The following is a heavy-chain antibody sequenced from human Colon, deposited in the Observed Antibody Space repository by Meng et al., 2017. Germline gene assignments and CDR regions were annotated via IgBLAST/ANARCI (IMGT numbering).Heavy chain of an antibody. Sequence: GESLKISCQGSEYSFTSYFIAWVRQMPGKGLEWMGSSDPGDSDTRYSPSFQGQVTISVDKSISTAYLQWGSLKASDSGMYFCARVGTTYSSAFPHWGQGTLVTVSS. J-gene: IGHJ1*01. D-gene: IGHD6-19*01. V-gene: IGHV5-51*01. CDR3: ARVGTTYSSAFPH. CDR1: EYSFTSYF. CDR2: SDPGDSDT.